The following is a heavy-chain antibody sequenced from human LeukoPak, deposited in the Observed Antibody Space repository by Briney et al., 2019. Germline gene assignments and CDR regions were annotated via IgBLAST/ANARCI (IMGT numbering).Heavy chain of an antibody. CDR2: IYYSGST. J-gene: IGHJ4*02. CDR3: ARGGGTVSSYSDY. D-gene: IGHD1-1*01. CDR1: GGSISSSSYY. Sequence: SETLSLTCTVSGGSISSSSYYWGWIRQPPGKGLEWIGSIYYSGSTYYNPSLKSRVTISVDTSKNQFSLKLSSVTAADTAVYYCARGGGTVSSYSDYWGQGTLVTVSS. V-gene: IGHV4-39*07.